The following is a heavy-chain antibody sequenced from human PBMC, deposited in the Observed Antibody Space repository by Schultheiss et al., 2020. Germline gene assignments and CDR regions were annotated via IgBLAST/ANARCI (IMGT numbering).Heavy chain of an antibody. Sequence: GGSLRLSCAASGFTFSSYGMHWVRQAPGKGLEWVAVISYDGSNKYYADSVKGRFTISRDNSKNTLYLQMNSLRAEDTAVYYCAREGDIVVVPAAMGYYGMDVWGQGTTVTVSS. CDR2: ISYDGSNK. CDR1: GFTFSSYG. CDR3: AREGDIVVVPAAMGYYGMDV. D-gene: IGHD2-2*01. J-gene: IGHJ6*02. V-gene: IGHV3-30*19.